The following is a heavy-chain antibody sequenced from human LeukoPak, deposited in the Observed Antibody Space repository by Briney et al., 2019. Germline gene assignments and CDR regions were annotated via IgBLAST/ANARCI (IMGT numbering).Heavy chain of an antibody. CDR3: ARDRQLWLRAPDY. CDR1: GYTFTSYY. J-gene: IGHJ4*02. Sequence: ASVKVSCKASGYTFTSYYMHWVRQAPGQGLEWMGIINPSGGSTSYAQKFQGRVTMTRDMSTSTVYMELSSLRSGDTAVYYCARDRQLWLRAPDYWGQGTLVTVSS. V-gene: IGHV1-46*01. D-gene: IGHD5-18*01. CDR2: INPSGGST.